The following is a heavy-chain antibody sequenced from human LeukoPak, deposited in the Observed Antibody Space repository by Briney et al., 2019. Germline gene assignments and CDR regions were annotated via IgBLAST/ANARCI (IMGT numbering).Heavy chain of an antibody. V-gene: IGHV1-18*04. Sequence: ASVKVSCKASGYTFTNYGINWVRQAPGQGLEWMGWISCYNGNTDYAQKLQGRVTMTTDTSTSTAYMEPRCLRSDDTAVYYCARDLYCSSTSCYWFDPWGQGTLVTVSS. CDR2: ISCYNGNT. J-gene: IGHJ5*02. CDR1: GYTFTNYG. D-gene: IGHD2-2*01. CDR3: ARDLYCSSTSCYWFDP.